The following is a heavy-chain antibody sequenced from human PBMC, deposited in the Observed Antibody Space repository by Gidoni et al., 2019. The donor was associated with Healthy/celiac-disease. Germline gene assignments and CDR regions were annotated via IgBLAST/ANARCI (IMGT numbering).Heavy chain of an antibody. V-gene: IGHV3-73*02. CDR3: TSYVDTAMVLWGY. Sequence: EVQLVESGGGLVQRGGSLKLSSPASGFTFSGSAMHGVRQAPGKGLEWVGRIRSKANSYATAYAASVKGRFTISRDDSKNTAYLQMNSLKTEDTAVYYCTSYVDTAMVLWGYWGQGTLVTVSS. CDR2: IRSKANSYAT. J-gene: IGHJ4*02. CDR1: GFTFSGSA. D-gene: IGHD5-18*01.